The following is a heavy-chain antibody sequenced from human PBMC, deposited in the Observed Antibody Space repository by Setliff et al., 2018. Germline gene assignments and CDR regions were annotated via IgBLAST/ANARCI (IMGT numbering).Heavy chain of an antibody. Sequence: SETLSLTCTVSGDSITSGSYYWSWVRQPAGQGLEWIGQIYTRGSTNENPSLKSRVTISVDTSKNQVSLQLTSVTAADTAIYYCAKATGFGELFIWGQGTLVTVSS. D-gene: IGHD3-10*01. V-gene: IGHV4-61*09. J-gene: IGHJ4*02. CDR1: GDSITSGSYY. CDR2: IYTRGST. CDR3: AKATGFGELFI.